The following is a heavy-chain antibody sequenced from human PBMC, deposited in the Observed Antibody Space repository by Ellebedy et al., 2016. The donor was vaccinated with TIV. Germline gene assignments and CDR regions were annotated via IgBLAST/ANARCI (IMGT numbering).Heavy chain of an antibody. J-gene: IGHJ4*02. CDR3: ARDLGDGYNLGAFFDY. CDR1: GGTFSSYA. V-gene: IGHV1-69*13. Sequence: SVKVSCXASGGTFSSYAISWVRQAPGQGLEWMGGIIPIFGTANYAQKFQGRVTITADESTSTAYMELSSLRSEDTAVYYCARDLGDGYNLGAFFDYWGQGTLVTVSS. D-gene: IGHD5-24*01. CDR2: IIPIFGTA.